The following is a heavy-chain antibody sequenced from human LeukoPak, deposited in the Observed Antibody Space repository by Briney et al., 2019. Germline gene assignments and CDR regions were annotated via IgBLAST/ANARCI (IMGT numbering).Heavy chain of an antibody. D-gene: IGHD3-10*01. CDR1: GFTVSSNH. V-gene: IGHV3-66*01. Sequence: GGSLRLSCAATGFTVSSNHKRWLRQAPGKGLEWVSVIYSGGSTYYIESVKGRRTIPRDNSKNTLYLEMNCLRAEDTAVYYCARGRGRYYGMGVWGQGTTVTVSS. CDR3: ARGRGRYYGMGV. CDR2: IYSGGST. J-gene: IGHJ6*02.